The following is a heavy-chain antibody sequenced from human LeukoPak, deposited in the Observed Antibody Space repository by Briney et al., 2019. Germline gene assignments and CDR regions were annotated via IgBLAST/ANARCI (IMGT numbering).Heavy chain of an antibody. V-gene: IGHV4-59*01. CDR3: AREGPSGSYHNWFDP. CDR2: IYYSGST. J-gene: IGHJ5*02. Sequence: SETLSLTCTVSGGSISSYYWSWIRQPPGKGLEWVGYIYYSGSTNYNLSLKSRVTISVDTSKNQFSLKLSSVTAADTAVYYCAREGPSGSYHNWFDPWGQGTLVTVSS. CDR1: GGSISSYY. D-gene: IGHD1-26*01.